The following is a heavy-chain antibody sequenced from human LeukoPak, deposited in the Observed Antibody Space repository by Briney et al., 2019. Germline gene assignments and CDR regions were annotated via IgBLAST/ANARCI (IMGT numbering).Heavy chain of an antibody. V-gene: IGHV3-23*01. CDR2: ISGSGGGT. Sequence: PGGSLRLSCAASGFTFNNYAMNWVRQAPGKGLEWVSGISGSGGGTYYADSVKGRFTISRDNSKNTLFLHMNSLRVEDTAVYYCAKAPAAATKYYYGMDVWGQGTTVTVSS. D-gene: IGHD6-13*01. J-gene: IGHJ6*02. CDR3: AKAPAAATKYYYGMDV. CDR1: GFTFNNYA.